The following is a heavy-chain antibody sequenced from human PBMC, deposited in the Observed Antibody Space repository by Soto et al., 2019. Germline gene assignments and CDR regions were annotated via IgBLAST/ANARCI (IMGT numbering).Heavy chain of an antibody. D-gene: IGHD2-8*01. Sequence: QVQLVQSGAEVKNRGSSVKVSCKASGDTFSRSTISWVRQAPGQRLEWMGRIIPVLGVENHAQNFQGRVTLTGDKSTSTAYLELSSLKSEDTAIYYCASSTDGVYVVHDWGEGTLVTVSS. CDR1: GDTFSRST. CDR3: ASSTDGVYVVHD. J-gene: IGHJ4*02. V-gene: IGHV1-69*02. CDR2: IIPVLGVE.